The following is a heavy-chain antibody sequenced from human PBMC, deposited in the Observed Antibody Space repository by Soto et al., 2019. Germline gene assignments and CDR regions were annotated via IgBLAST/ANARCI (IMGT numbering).Heavy chain of an antibody. CDR2: IYHSGST. J-gene: IGHJ4*02. CDR3: ARSPGYFDY. Sequence: PSETLSLTCTVSGGSINNYYWSWIRQPPGKGLEWIGYIYHSGSTTYNPSLRSRVTMSVDTSSNQFSLQLSSVTAADTAVYYCARSPGYFDYWGQGILVTVSS. V-gene: IGHV4-59*01. CDR1: GGSINNYY.